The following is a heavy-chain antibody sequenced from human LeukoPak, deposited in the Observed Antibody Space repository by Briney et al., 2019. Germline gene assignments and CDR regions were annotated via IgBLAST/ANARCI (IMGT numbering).Heavy chain of an antibody. CDR2: IYYSGST. J-gene: IGHJ4*02. CDR3: ARGFRGDNFDY. V-gene: IGHV4-39*07. D-gene: IGHD7-27*01. Sequence: PSETLSLTCTVSGGSISSSRYYWGWIRQPPGKGLEWIGSIYYSGSTYYNPSLKSRVTISVDTSKNQFSLKLSSVTAADTAVYFCARGFRGDNFDYWGQGTLVTVSS. CDR1: GGSISSSRYY.